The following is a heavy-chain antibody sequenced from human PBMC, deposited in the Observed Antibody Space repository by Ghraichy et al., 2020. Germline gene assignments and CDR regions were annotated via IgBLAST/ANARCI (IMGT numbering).Heavy chain of an antibody. D-gene: IGHD3-10*01. Sequence: GGSLRLSCAASEFIFSTYNMNWVRQAPRRGLEWVSYISSSSSTIHYADSVKGRFTISRDNAKNSLYLQMNSLRAEDTAVYYCARGYGSGRNWFDPWGQGTLVTVSS. V-gene: IGHV3-48*01. J-gene: IGHJ5*02. CDR3: ARGYGSGRNWFDP. CDR1: EFIFSTYN. CDR2: ISSSSSTI.